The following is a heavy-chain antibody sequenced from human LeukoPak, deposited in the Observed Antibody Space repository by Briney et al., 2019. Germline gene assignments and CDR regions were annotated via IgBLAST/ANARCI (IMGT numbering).Heavy chain of an antibody. CDR3: ARYGSGWYAGYYFDY. J-gene: IGHJ4*02. D-gene: IGHD6-19*01. CDR2: IYNIGST. V-gene: IGHV4-59*01. Sequence: SETLSLTCTVSGGSITRYYWSWIRQPPGKGLEWIGYIYNIGSTNYNPSLKTRVTMSVDTSNNQFSLKLSSVTAADTAVYYCARYGSGWYAGYYFDYWGQGTLVTVSS. CDR1: GGSITRYY.